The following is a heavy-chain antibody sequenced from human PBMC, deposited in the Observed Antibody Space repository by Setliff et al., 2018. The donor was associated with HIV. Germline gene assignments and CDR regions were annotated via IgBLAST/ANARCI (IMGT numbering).Heavy chain of an antibody. CDR1: GGSININNYY. CDR3: VRTNYYYYYMDV. Sequence: SETLSLTCTVSGGSININNYYWGWIRQPPGKGLEWIGSIYYSGSTFYNPSLKSRVSISVLRSTDQFFLRLNSVTAADTAVYYCVRTNYYYYYMDVWGKGTTVTVSS. CDR2: IYYSGST. J-gene: IGHJ6*03. V-gene: IGHV4-39*07.